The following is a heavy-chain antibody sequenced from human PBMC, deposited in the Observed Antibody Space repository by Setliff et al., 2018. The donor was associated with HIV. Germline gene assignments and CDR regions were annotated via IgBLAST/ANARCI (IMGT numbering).Heavy chain of an antibody. CDR2: INTSGST. Sequence: PSETLSLTCTVSGGSVSNYYWTWIRQSAGKGLEWIGHINTSGSTKYNPSLKSRLTMSVDSSGNQFSLTLTSVTAADTAVYYCARHRDGGTYPLDYWGQGTLVTVSS. CDR3: ARHRDGGTYPLDY. V-gene: IGHV4-4*07. D-gene: IGHD1-26*01. J-gene: IGHJ4*02. CDR1: GGSVSNYY.